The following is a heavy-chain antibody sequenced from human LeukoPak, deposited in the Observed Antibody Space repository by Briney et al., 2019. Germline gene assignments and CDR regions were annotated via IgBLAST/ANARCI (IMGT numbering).Heavy chain of an antibody. CDR2: ISSSGSTI. D-gene: IGHD3-22*01. CDR3: ANRGSSGYYFGPIDY. Sequence: TGGSLRLSCAASGFTFSDYYMSWNRQAPGKGLEWVSYISSSGSTIYYADSVKGRFTISRDNAKNSLYLQMNSLRAEDTAVYYCANRGSSGYYFGPIDYWGQGTLVTVSS. V-gene: IGHV3-11*01. J-gene: IGHJ4*02. CDR1: GFTFSDYY.